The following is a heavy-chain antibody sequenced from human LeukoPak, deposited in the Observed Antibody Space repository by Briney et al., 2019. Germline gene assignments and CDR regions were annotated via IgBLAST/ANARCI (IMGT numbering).Heavy chain of an antibody. V-gene: IGHV3-48*03. CDR3: ARDQFGTKLD. CDR1: GFTFSTYG. Sequence: PGGSLRLSCSASGFTFSTYGMYWVRQAPGKGLEWISHINAIGNILSYADSVKGRFTISRDNAKNSLYLQMNGLRAEDTAVYYCARDQFGTKLDWGQGTLVTVSS. CDR2: INAIGNIL. J-gene: IGHJ4*02. D-gene: IGHD1-14*01.